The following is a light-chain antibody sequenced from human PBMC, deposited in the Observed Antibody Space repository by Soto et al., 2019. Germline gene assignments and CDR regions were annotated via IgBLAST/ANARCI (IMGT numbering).Light chain of an antibody. CDR2: AAS. V-gene: IGKV1-12*01. J-gene: IGKJ1*01. CDR1: QDISSW. CDR3: LRSNSFPRV. Sequence: DIEMTQSPSSLAASLGDRVIITCRASQDISSWLAWYQQKPGKAPKLLVAAASTLQSGVPARFSGSGSGTEFTLHISILQPEDVATYFCLRSNSFPRVFGQGTKLEI.